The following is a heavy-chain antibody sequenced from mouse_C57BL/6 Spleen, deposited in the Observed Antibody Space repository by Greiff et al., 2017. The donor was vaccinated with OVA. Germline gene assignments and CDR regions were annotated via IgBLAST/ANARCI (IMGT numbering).Heavy chain of an antibody. CDR3: ARGHYGSSYYFDY. CDR2: INPGSGGT. V-gene: IGHV1-54*01. Sequence: VQLQQSGAELVRPGTSVKVSCKASGYAFTNYLIEWVKQRPGQGLEWIGVINPGSGGTNYNEKFKGKATLTADKSSSTAYMQLSSLTSEDSAVYFCARGHYGSSYYFDYWGQGTTLTVSS. J-gene: IGHJ2*01. CDR1: GYAFTNYL. D-gene: IGHD1-1*01.